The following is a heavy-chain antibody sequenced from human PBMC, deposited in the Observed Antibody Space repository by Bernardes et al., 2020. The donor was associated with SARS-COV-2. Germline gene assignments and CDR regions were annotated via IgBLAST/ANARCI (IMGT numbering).Heavy chain of an antibody. CDR3: ARDQPAGGLQLVRVY. CDR1: GFTFSSFW. Sequence: GGSLRLSCAASGFTFSSFWMHWVRQAPGKGLVWVSRISSDGFTATYADSVKGRFTISRDNAKNTLYLQMNSLRDEDTAVYYCARDQPAGGLQLVRVYWGQGTLVTVSS. D-gene: IGHD2-15*01. J-gene: IGHJ4*02. V-gene: IGHV3-74*01. CDR2: ISSDGFTA.